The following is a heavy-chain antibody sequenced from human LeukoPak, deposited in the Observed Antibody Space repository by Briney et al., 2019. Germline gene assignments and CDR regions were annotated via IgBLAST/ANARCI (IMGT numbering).Heavy chain of an antibody. Sequence: SETLSLTCTVSGGSISSYYWSWIRQPPGKGLERIGYIYYSGSTNYNPSLKSRLTISVDTSKNQFSLKLSSVTAADTAVYYCARDGVPGIFDYWGQGTLVTVSS. V-gene: IGHV4-59*01. CDR2: IYYSGST. J-gene: IGHJ4*02. CDR1: GGSISSYY. D-gene: IGHD3-10*01. CDR3: ARDGVPGIFDY.